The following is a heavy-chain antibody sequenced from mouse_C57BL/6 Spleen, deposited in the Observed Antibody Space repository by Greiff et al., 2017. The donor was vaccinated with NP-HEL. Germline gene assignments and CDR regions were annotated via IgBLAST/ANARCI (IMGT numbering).Heavy chain of an antibody. CDR3: TRDDYDGGNDFDY. CDR2: ISSGGDYI. CDR1: GFTFSSYA. D-gene: IGHD2-4*01. Sequence: EVKLMESGEGLVKPGGSLKLSCAASGFTFSSYAMSWVRQTPEKRLEWVAYISSGGDYIYYADTVKGRFTISRDNARNTLYLQMSSLKSEDTAMYYCTRDDYDGGNDFDYWGQGTTLTVSS. V-gene: IGHV5-9-1*02. J-gene: IGHJ2*01.